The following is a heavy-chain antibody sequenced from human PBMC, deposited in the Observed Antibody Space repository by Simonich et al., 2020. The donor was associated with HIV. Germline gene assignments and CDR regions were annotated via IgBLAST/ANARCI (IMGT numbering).Heavy chain of an antibody. CDR3: ARDPQMSSFDI. Sequence: EVQLVESGGGLVQPGGSLRLSCGAFGLTFSNYWMTWVRQATGKGLWVVANINQDGSTKNYVDSVKGRFTISRDNAKNSLYLQMDSLRVEDTAVYYCARDPQMSSFDIWGQGTVVTVSS. CDR1: GLTFSNYW. V-gene: IGHV3-7*01. CDR2: INQDGSTK. J-gene: IGHJ3*02.